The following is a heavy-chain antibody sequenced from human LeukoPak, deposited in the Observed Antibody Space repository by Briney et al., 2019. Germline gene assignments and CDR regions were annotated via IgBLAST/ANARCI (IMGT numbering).Heavy chain of an antibody. D-gene: IGHD3-9*01. CDR2: INHSGST. J-gene: IGHJ5*02. CDR1: GGSFSGYY. Sequence: SETLALTCAVYGGSFSGYYWSWIRQPPGKGLEWIGEINHSGSTNYNPSLKSRVTISVDTSKNQFSLKLSSVTAADTAVYYCARLRYFDWLLPYNWFDPWGQGTLVTVSS. CDR3: ARLRYFDWLLPYNWFDP. V-gene: IGHV4-34*01.